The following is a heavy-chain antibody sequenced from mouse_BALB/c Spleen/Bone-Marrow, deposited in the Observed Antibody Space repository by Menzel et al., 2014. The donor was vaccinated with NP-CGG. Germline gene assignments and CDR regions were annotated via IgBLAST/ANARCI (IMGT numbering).Heavy chain of an antibody. CDR1: GFTFSSYT. CDR3: TRDQRYGNYIYAMDY. CDR2: ISTGGSYT. J-gene: IGHJ4*01. V-gene: IGHV5-6-4*01. Sequence: EVQLQQSGGGLVKPGGSLKLSCAASGFTFSSYTMSWVRQTPEKRLEWVATISTGGSYTDYPDSVKGRVTISRDNAKNTPYLQMSSLKSEDTAMYYCTRDQRYGNYIYAMDYWGQGTSVTVSS. D-gene: IGHD2-10*02.